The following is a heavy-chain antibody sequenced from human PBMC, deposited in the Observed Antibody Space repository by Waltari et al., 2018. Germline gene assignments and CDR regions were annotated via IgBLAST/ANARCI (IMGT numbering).Heavy chain of an antibody. J-gene: IGHJ6*03. CDR2: IYYSGST. D-gene: IGHD3-10*01. Sequence: QLQLQESGPGLVKPSETLSLTCTVSGGSISSSSYYWGWIRQPPGKGREWIGSIYYSGSTYYNPSLKSRVTISVDTSKNQFSLKLSSVTAADTAVYYCARHGGLLWFGELLQNYYYYYMDVWGKGTTVTVSS. V-gene: IGHV4-39*01. CDR3: ARHGGLLWFGELLQNYYYYYMDV. CDR1: GGSISSSSYY.